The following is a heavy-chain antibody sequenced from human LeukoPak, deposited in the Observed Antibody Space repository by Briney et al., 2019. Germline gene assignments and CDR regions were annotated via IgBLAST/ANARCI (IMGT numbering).Heavy chain of an antibody. V-gene: IGHV3-23*01. CDR3: AKLTNRGLRYFDWLFRSYFDY. Sequence: PGGSLRLSCAASGFTFSSYGMSWVRQAPGKGLEWVSAISGSGGSTYYADSVKGRFTTSRDNSKNTLYLQMNSLRAEVTAVYYCAKLTNRGLRYFDWLFRSYFDYWGQGTLVTVSS. J-gene: IGHJ4*02. CDR1: GFTFSSYG. D-gene: IGHD3-9*01. CDR2: ISGSGGST.